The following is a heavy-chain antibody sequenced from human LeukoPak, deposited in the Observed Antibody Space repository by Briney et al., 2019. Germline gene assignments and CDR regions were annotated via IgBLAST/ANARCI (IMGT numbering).Heavy chain of an antibody. CDR1: AYTSTSYG. D-gene: IGHD4-17*01. J-gene: IGHJ4*02. CDR2: ISAYNGNT. Sequence: ASVKVSCKASAYTSTSYGTSWVRQAPGQGLEWMGWISAYNGNTNYAQKLQSRVTTTTDTSTNTAHKEQRTLRSDDTAAYYYARGGYGDYVDYWGQGTLVTVSS. V-gene: IGHV1-18*01. CDR3: ARGGYGDYVDY.